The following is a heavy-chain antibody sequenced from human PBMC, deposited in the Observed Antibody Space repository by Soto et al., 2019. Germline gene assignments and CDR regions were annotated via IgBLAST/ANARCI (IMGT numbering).Heavy chain of an antibody. J-gene: IGHJ6*02. CDR2: IVVGSGNT. D-gene: IGHD2-21*01. CDR1: GGTFSSYA. Sequence: ASVKVSCKASGGTFSSYAISWVRQAPGQRLEWIGWIVVGSGNTNYAQKFQERVTITRDMSTSTAYMELSSLRSEDTAVYYCAADARIGYYYGMDVWGQGTTVTVSS. CDR3: AADARIGYYYGMDV. V-gene: IGHV1-58*02.